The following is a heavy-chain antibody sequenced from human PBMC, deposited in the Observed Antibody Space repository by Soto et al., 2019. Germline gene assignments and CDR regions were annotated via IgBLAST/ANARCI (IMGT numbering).Heavy chain of an antibody. Sequence: QVQLVQSGAEVKKPGASVKVSCKASGYTFTSYAMHWVRQAPGQRLEWMGWINAGNGNTKYSQKFQGRVTITRDTSASTAYMELSSLRSEDTAVYYCAIEEEIAARMTDYWGQGTLVTVSS. CDR2: INAGNGNT. V-gene: IGHV1-3*01. D-gene: IGHD6-6*01. CDR3: AIEEEIAARMTDY. J-gene: IGHJ4*02. CDR1: GYTFTSYA.